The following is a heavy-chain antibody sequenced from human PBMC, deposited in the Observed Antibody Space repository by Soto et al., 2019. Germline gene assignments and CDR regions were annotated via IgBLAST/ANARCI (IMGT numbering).Heavy chain of an antibody. V-gene: IGHV4-30-4*01. Sequence: SETLSLTCTVSGGSISSGDYYWSWIRQPPGKGLEWIGYIYYSGSTYYNPSLKSRVTISVDTSKNQFSLKLSSVTAADTAVYYCARDSPVTTFYYYCYYGMDVWGQGTTVTVSS. J-gene: IGHJ6*02. CDR1: GGSISSGDYY. CDR2: IYYSGST. CDR3: ARDSPVTTFYYYCYYGMDV. D-gene: IGHD4-17*01.